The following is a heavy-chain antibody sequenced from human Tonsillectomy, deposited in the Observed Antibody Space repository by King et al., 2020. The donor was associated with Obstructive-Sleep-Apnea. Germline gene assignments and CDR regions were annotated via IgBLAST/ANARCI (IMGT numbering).Heavy chain of an antibody. CDR3: ARETNYYDSSGYYPFQH. J-gene: IGHJ1*01. CDR2: IYPGDSDT. D-gene: IGHD3-22*01. Sequence: VQLVESGAEVKKPGESLKISCKGSGYSFTSYWIGWVRQMPGKGLEWMGIIYPGDSDTRYSPSFQGQVTISADKSISTAYLQWSSLKASDTAMYYCARETNYYDSSGYYPFQHWGQGTLVTVSS. CDR1: GYSFTSYW. V-gene: IGHV5-51*01.